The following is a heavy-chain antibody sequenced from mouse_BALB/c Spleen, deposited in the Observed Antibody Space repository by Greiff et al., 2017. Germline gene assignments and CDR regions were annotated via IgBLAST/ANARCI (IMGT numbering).Heavy chain of an antibody. V-gene: IGHV14-3*02. CDR2: IDPANGNT. CDR1: GFNIKDTY. Sequence: VQLKQSGAELVKPGASVKLSCTASGFNIKDTYMHWVKQRPEQGLEWIGRIDPANGNTKYDPKFQGKATITADTSSNTAYLQLSSLTSEDTAVYYCARSYSSGTFAYWGQGTPLTVSS. D-gene: IGHD3-1*01. J-gene: IGHJ2*01. CDR3: ARSYSSGTFAY.